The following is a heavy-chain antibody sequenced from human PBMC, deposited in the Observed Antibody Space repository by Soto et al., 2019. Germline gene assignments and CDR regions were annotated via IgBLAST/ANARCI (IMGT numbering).Heavy chain of an antibody. D-gene: IGHD4-17*01. CDR2: ISYDLRKT. CDR1: GLTFSTYG. V-gene: IGHV3-30*18. Sequence: VQLVESGGGVVQPGRSLRLSCEVSGLTFSTYGFHWVRQAPGKGLEWVPVISYDLRKTHYADSVRGRFTISRDNSKNTLYLQMNDLRADDTALYYCAKDSLGGMGTVMMPGTAWGQGTLVTVSS. J-gene: IGHJ5*02. CDR3: AKDSLGGMGTVMMPGTA.